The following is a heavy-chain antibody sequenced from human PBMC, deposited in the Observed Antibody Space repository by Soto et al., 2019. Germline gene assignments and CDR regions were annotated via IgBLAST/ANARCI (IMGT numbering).Heavy chain of an antibody. Sequence: PSETLSLTCIVSVGSITSSPYYWFWIRQPPGKGLEWIGNILYGGSTYHNPSLKSRVSILVDTSKNQFSLTLSSVTAADTAVYYCASESSSGGSWGQGTLVTVSS. CDR3: ASESSSGGS. CDR2: ILYGGST. D-gene: IGHD3-22*01. V-gene: IGHV4-39*01. CDR1: VGSITSSPYY. J-gene: IGHJ4*02.